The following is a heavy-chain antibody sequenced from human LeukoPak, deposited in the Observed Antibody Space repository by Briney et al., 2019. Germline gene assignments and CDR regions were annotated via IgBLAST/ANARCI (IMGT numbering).Heavy chain of an antibody. D-gene: IGHD3-16*01. J-gene: IGHJ4*02. V-gene: IGHV1-8*01. Sequence: ASVKVSCKASGYTFTSYDINWVRQATGQGLEWMGWMNPNSGNTGYAQKIQGRVTMTRNTSISTAYMELSSLRSEDTAVYYCSRVYYDYVWGNPWKHFDYCSEGTLVAVSS. CDR3: SRVYYDYVWGNPWKHFDY. CDR1: GYTFTSYD. CDR2: MNPNSGNT.